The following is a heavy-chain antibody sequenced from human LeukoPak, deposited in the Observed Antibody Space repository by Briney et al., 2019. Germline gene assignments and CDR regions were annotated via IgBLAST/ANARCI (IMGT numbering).Heavy chain of an antibody. CDR3: AKAPNGGWYYFDY. D-gene: IGHD6-19*01. V-gene: IGHV3-30*18. CDR1: GFTFSNYA. J-gene: IGHJ4*02. Sequence: GGSLRLSCAASGFTFSNYAIHWVRQAPGKGLEWVAVISYDGSNKYYADSVKGRFTISRDNSKNTLYLQMNSLRAEDTAVYYCAKAPNGGWYYFDYWGQGTLVTVSS. CDR2: ISYDGSNK.